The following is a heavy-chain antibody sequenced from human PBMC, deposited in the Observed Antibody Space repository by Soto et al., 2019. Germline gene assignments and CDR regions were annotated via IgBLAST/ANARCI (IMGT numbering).Heavy chain of an antibody. CDR3: ASQLNYDFWSGSGYFDR. Sequence: PSETLSLTCTVSGASISTTAYYWGWIRQPPGKGLEWIGSIYYTGSTDYSASLKSRVTISVDTSKNQFSLKVSSVTAADTGIYYCASQLNYDFWSGSGYFDRWGQGTLVTVSS. J-gene: IGHJ4*02. D-gene: IGHD3-3*01. CDR1: GASISTTAYY. V-gene: IGHV4-39*01. CDR2: IYYTGST.